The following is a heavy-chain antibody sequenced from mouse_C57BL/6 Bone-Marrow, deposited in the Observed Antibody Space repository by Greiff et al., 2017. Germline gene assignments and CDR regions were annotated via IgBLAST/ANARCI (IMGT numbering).Heavy chain of an antibody. V-gene: IGHV5-15*01. CDR2: ISNLAYSI. J-gene: IGHJ4*01. CDR1: GFTFSDYG. Sequence: EVQLQESGGGLVQPGGSLKLSCAASGFTFSDYGMAWVRQAPRKGPEWVAFISNLAYSIYYADTVTGRFTISRENAKNTLYLEMSSLRSEDTAMYYCARQGYYGSSLRDAMDYWGQGTSVTVSS. CDR3: ARQGYYGSSLRDAMDY. D-gene: IGHD1-1*01.